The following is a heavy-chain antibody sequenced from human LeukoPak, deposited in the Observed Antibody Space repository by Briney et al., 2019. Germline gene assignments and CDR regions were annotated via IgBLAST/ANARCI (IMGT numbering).Heavy chain of an antibody. CDR1: GFTFSGYS. CDR2: ISSSSSVL. D-gene: IGHD1-1*01. V-gene: IGHV3-48*02. Sequence: GGPLRLSCAASGFTFSGYSMNWVRQAPGKGLEWVSYISSSSSVLHYADSVKGRFTISRDNAKKSLYLQMNSLRDEDTAVYYCVRETMYAFDMWGQGTIVTVSS. CDR3: VRETMYAFDM. J-gene: IGHJ3*02.